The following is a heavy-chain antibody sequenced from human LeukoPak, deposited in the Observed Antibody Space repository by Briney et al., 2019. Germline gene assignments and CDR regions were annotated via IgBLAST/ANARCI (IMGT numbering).Heavy chain of an antibody. CDR2: FDPEDGET. J-gene: IGHJ4*02. Sequence: ASVKVSCKVSGYTLTELSTHWVRQAPGKGLEWMGGFDPEDGETIYAQKFQGRVTMTEDTSTDTAYMELSSLRSEDTAVYYCARSRLMAPYFDYWGQGTLVTVSS. V-gene: IGHV1-24*01. CDR3: ARSRLMAPYFDY. CDR1: GYTLTELS. D-gene: IGHD5-24*01.